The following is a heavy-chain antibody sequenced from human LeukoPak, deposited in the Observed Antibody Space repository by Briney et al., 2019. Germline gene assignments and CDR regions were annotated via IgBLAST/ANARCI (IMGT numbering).Heavy chain of an antibody. J-gene: IGHJ4*02. CDR1: GYTFTSYD. Sequence: ASVKVSCKASGYTFTSYDINWVRQATGQGLEWMGWMNPNSGNTGYAQKFQGRVTMTRNTSISTAYMELSSLRSEDTAVYYCARGRMVRGVIGYWGQGTLVTVSS. D-gene: IGHD3-10*01. V-gene: IGHV1-8*01. CDR3: ARGRMVRGVIGY. CDR2: MNPNSGNT.